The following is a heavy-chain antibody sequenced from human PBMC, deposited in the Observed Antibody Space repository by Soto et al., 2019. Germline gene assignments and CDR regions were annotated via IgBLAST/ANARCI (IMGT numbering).Heavy chain of an antibody. CDR2: IDPSDSYT. CDR3: ARHVPDYDILTGYGYGMDV. CDR1: GYSFTSYW. J-gene: IGHJ6*02. Sequence: GESLKISCKGSGYSFTSYWISWVRQMPGKGLEWMGRIDPSDSYTNYSPSFQGHVTISADKSISTAYLQWSSLKASDTAMYYCARHVPDYDILTGYGYGMDVWAKGPRSPSP. D-gene: IGHD3-9*01. V-gene: IGHV5-10-1*01.